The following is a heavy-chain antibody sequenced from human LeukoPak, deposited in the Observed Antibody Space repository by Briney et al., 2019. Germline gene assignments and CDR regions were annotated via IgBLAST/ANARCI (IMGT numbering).Heavy chain of an antibody. Sequence: SETLSLTCAVSGYSISSGYYWGWIRQPPGKGLEWIGSIYHSGSTNYNPSLKSQVTISVDTSKNQFSLKLSSVTAADTAVYYCASRFVSTMVRGVIRDYWGQGTLVTVSS. D-gene: IGHD3-10*01. CDR2: IYHSGST. V-gene: IGHV4-38-2*01. CDR1: GYSISSGYY. J-gene: IGHJ4*02. CDR3: ASRFVSTMVRGVIRDY.